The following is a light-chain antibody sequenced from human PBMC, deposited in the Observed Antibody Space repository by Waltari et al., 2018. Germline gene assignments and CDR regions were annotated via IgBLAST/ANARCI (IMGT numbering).Light chain of an antibody. CDR3: QQFDSYPVT. J-gene: IGKJ2*01. CDR1: QSISTS. V-gene: IGKV1-5*03. CDR2: KAS. Sequence: DIQMTQSPSTLSASVGDRVTITCRASQSISTSLAWYQQRPGKAPKLLIYKASTLENEVPSRFSGSGSGTEFTLTISSLQPDDFATYYCQQFDSYPVTFGQGTKVDIK.